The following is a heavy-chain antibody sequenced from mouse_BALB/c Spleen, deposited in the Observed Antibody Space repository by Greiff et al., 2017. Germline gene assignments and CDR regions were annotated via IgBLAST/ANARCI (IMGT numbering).Heavy chain of an antibody. J-gene: IGHJ4*01. CDR1: GYTFTSYV. CDR2: INPYNDGT. Sequence: EVKLMESGPELVKPGASVKMSCKASGYTFTSYVMHWVKQKPGQGLEWIGYINPYNDGTKYNEKFKGKATLTSDKSSSTAYMELSSLTSEDSAVYYCARWLRLEAMDYWGQGTSVTVSS. D-gene: IGHD2-2*01. CDR3: ARWLRLEAMDY. V-gene: IGHV1-14*01.